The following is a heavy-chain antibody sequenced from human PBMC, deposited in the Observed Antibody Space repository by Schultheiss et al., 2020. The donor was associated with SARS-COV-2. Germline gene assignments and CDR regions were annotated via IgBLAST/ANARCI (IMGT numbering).Heavy chain of an antibody. CDR3: ASEYDYGDYGPFNY. V-gene: IGHV4-34*01. Sequence: SETLSLTCAVYGGSFSGYYWSWIRQPPGKGLEWIGEINRSGSTNYNPSLKSRVIISVDTSKNQFSLKLSSVTAADTAVYYCASEYDYGDYGPFNYWGQGTLGTVSS. D-gene: IGHD4-17*01. CDR1: GGSFSGYY. J-gene: IGHJ4*02. CDR2: INRSGST.